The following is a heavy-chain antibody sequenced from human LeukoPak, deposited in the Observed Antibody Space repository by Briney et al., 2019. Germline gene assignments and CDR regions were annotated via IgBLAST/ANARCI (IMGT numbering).Heavy chain of an antibody. CDR2: INHSGST. D-gene: IGHD3-10*01. Sequence: PSETLSLTCAVYGGSFSGYYWSWIRQPPGKGLEWVGEINHSGSTNYNPSLKSRVTISVDTSKNQFSLKLSSVTAADTAVYYCARSGGVIQFADYWGQGTLVTVSS. CDR3: ARSGGVIQFADY. V-gene: IGHV4-34*01. J-gene: IGHJ4*02. CDR1: GGSFSGYY.